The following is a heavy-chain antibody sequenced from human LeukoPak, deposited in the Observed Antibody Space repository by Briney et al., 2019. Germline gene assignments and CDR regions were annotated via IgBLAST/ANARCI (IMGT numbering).Heavy chain of an antibody. Sequence: SQTLSLTCTVSGGSISSGGYYWSWIRQPPGKGLEWIGYIYHSGSTYYNPSLKSRVTISVDRSKNQFSLKLSSVTAADTAVYYCARLFSGSGWFLDYWGQGTLVTVSS. D-gene: IGHD6-19*01. J-gene: IGHJ4*02. V-gene: IGHV4-30-2*01. CDR3: ARLFSGSGWFLDY. CDR2: IYHSGST. CDR1: GGSISSGGYY.